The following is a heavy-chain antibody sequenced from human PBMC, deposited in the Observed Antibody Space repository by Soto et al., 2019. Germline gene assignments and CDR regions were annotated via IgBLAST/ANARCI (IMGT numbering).Heavy chain of an antibody. D-gene: IGHD6-19*01. CDR1: GGSISSGDYY. Sequence: SETLSLNCTVSGGSISSGDYYWSWIRQPPGKGLEWIGYIYYSGSTFYNPSLKNRVTISLDTSKIQFSLKLSSVTAADTAVYYCARARGAVAGFWFDPWGQGTLVTVS. CDR2: IYYSGST. CDR3: ARARGAVAGFWFDP. V-gene: IGHV4-30-4*02. J-gene: IGHJ5*02.